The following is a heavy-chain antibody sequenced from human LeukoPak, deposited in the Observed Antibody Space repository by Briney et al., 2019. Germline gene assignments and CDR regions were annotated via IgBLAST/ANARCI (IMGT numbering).Heavy chain of an antibody. CDR1: GFTFSSYG. CDR3: AILMTTVTHFDY. V-gene: IGHV3-30*02. Sequence: PGGSLRLSCAASGFTFSSYGMHWVRQAPGEGLEWVAFIRYDGSNKYYADSVKGRFTISRDNSKNTLYLQMNSLRAEDTAVYYCAILMTTVTHFDYWGQGTPVTVSS. D-gene: IGHD4-17*01. CDR2: IRYDGSNK. J-gene: IGHJ4*02.